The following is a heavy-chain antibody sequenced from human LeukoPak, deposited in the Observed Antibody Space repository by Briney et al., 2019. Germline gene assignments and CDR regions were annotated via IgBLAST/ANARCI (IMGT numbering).Heavy chain of an antibody. CDR3: ATDRGSGRNSLWFDP. CDR1: GYTLTELS. J-gene: IGHJ5*02. D-gene: IGHD3-10*01. Sequence: ASVKVSRKVSGYTLTELSMHWVRQAPGKGLEWMGGFDPEDGETIYAQKFQGRVTMTEDTSTDTAYMELSSLRSEDTAVYYCATDRGSGRNSLWFDPWGQGTLVTVSS. V-gene: IGHV1-24*01. CDR2: FDPEDGET.